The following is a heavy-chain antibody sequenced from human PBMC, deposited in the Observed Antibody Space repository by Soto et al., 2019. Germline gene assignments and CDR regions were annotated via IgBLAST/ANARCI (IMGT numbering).Heavy chain of an antibody. CDR2: INAPGSPT. V-gene: IGHV3-23*01. D-gene: IGHD6-13*01. J-gene: IGHJ4*02. CDR3: AKDRHPAGIWTFDS. CDR1: GFTFSTYT. Sequence: GGSLRLSCAASGFTFSTYTMNWVRQAPGKGLEWVSGINAPGSPTYYAASVKGRFTVSRDNSKKMLFLQMNSLRDEDTAVYYCAKDRHPAGIWTFDSWGPGTLVTASS.